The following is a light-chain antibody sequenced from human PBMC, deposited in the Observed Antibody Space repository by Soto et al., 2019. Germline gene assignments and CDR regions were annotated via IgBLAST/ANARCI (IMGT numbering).Light chain of an antibody. CDR2: DVS. V-gene: IGKV3-11*01. Sequence: EIVLTQSPATLSLSPGDRATLSCRASQSVDSYLAWYQQKPGQAPRLLIYDVSNRVTGIPARFSGSGSGTDFTLTISSLEPEDFAVYYCQQRANRPPWTFGQGTRLEIK. J-gene: IGKJ5*01. CDR1: QSVDSY. CDR3: QQRANRPPWT.